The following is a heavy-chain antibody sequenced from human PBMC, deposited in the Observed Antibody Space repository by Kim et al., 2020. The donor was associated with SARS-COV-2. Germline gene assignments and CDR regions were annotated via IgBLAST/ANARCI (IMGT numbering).Heavy chain of an antibody. J-gene: IGHJ4*02. CDR3: ARQCSGGSCSRDY. CDR1: GGSISSSSYY. Sequence: SETLSHTCTVSGGSISSSSYYWGWIRQPPGKGLEWIGSIYYSGSTYYNPSLKSRVTISVDTSKNQFSLKLSSVTAADTAVYYCARQCSGGSCSRDYWGQGTLVTVSS. CDR2: IYYSGST. D-gene: IGHD2-15*01. V-gene: IGHV4-39*01.